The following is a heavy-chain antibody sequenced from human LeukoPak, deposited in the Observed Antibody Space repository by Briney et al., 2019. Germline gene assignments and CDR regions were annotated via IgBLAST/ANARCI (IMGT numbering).Heavy chain of an antibody. V-gene: IGHV3-74*01. CDR3: ARGDYYDSSGFSCDY. J-gene: IGHJ4*02. D-gene: IGHD3-22*01. CDR2: INSDGSST. CDR1: GFTFSSYW. Sequence: GGSLRLSCAASGFTFSSYWMHWVRQAPGKGLVWVSRINSDGSSTSYADSVKGRFTISRDNAKNTLYLQMNSLRAEDTAVYYCARGDYYDSSGFSCDYWGQGTLVTVSS.